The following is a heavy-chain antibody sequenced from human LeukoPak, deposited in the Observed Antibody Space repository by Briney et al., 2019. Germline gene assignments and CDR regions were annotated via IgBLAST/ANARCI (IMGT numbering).Heavy chain of an antibody. CDR3: AKGPRQQLVTRFDN. CDR1: GFTFSSFA. V-gene: IGHV3-23*01. D-gene: IGHD6-13*01. Sequence: HSGGSLRLSCAASGFTFSSFAMGWVRQAPGKGLEWVSGISGSGGSTYYADSVKGRFTVSRDNSKNTLYLQMSSLRADDTAVYYCAKGPRQQLVTRFDNWGQGTLVTVSS. J-gene: IGHJ4*02. CDR2: ISGSGGST.